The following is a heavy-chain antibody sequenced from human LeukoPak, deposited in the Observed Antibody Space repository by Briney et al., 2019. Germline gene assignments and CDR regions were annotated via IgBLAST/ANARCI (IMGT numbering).Heavy chain of an antibody. V-gene: IGHV3-23*01. CDR2: ISGSGGST. J-gene: IGHJ6*03. CDR3: AKSKESYFYMDV. D-gene: IGHD3-10*01. CDR1: GFTFSSYG. Sequence: GGSLRLSCADSGFTFSSYGMSWVRQAPGKGLEWVASISGSGGSTYYADSVKGRFTISRDNSKHTLYLQTSSLRVEDTAVYHCAKSKESYFYMDVWGKGTTVSISS.